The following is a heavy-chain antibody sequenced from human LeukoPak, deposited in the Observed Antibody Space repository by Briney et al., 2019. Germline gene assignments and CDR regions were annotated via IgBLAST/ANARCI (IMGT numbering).Heavy chain of an antibody. CDR2: INPTSGDT. D-gene: IGHD3-16*01. CDR1: GYTFTDYY. Sequence: ASVTVSFTASGYTFTDYYVHRVRQAPGQGLEWVGWINPTSGDTNYALKFQGRVTITRDTSISTAYMERSRLKSDDTAVCYCDRRDFCGGFDYWGQGSLVTVSS. CDR3: DRRDFCGGFDY. J-gene: IGHJ4*02. V-gene: IGHV1-2*02.